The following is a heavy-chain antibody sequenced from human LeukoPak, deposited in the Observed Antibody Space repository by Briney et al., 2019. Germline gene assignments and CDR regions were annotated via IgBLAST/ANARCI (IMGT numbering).Heavy chain of an antibody. CDR3: ASDGGHNAFDI. V-gene: IGHV3-74*01. J-gene: IGHJ3*02. CDR1: GFTFSNYC. CDR2: LHSGSRHT. D-gene: IGHD2-15*01. Sequence: GGSVRLSCGASGFTFSNYCRQWVRQAPGRGVVWLSRLHSGSRHTTYPDSVKGPLTLSRDNAKNTLYLQMTSLRAEDPAVYYCASDGGHNAFDIWGQGKMVTVSS.